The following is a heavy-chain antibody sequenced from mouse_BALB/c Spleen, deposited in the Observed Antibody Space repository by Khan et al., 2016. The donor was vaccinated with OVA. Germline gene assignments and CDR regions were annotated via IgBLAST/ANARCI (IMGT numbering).Heavy chain of an antibody. J-gene: IGHJ2*01. V-gene: IGHV3-2*02. Sequence: EVELVESGPGLLKPSQSLSLTCTVTGYSITSDYACNWIRQFPGNKLEWMDYIGYSGSTTYNPSLRSRISITRDTSKNQFFLQLNSVTTEDTATYYCASVWLLLRYPDYFDYWGQGTTLTVSA. D-gene: IGHD1-1*01. CDR1: GYSITSDYA. CDR3: ASVWLLLRYPDYFDY. CDR2: IGYSGST.